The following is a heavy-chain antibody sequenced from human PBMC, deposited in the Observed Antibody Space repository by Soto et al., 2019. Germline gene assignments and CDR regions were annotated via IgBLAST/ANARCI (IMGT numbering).Heavy chain of an antibody. CDR2: ISSSSSYI. J-gene: IGHJ3*02. CDR3: AREHPYPPGIWFGEYHDAFDI. Sequence: PGGSMRLSCAASGFTFSSYSMNWVRQAPGKGLEWVSSISSSSSYIYYADSVKGRFTISRDNAKNSLYLQMNSLRAEDTAVYYCAREHPYPPGIWFGEYHDAFDIWGQGTMVTVSS. CDR1: GFTFSSYS. D-gene: IGHD3-10*01. V-gene: IGHV3-21*01.